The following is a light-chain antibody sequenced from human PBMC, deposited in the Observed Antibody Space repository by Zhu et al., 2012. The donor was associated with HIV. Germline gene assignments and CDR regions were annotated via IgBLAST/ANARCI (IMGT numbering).Light chain of an antibody. V-gene: IGKV1-9*01. CDR1: QDITNY. CDR2: AAS. Sequence: IQLTQSPSFLSASVGDRVTITCRASQDITNYLAWYQQKPGKAPKLLIYAASTLQIGVPSRFRASGSGAEFTLTITSLQPEDFAIYYCQQLNSFPLTFGGGTKVGIK. CDR3: QQLNSFPLT. J-gene: IGKJ4*01.